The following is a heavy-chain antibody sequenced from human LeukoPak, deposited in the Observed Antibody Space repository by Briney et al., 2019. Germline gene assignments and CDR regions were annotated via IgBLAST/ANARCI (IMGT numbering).Heavy chain of an antibody. V-gene: IGHV3-30*18. D-gene: IGHD3-9*01. Sequence: RGSLRLSCAASGFTFSRYGMHWVRQAPGKGLEWVALISYDGNNKYYADSVKGRFTISRDTSKNTLYLQMNSLRVEDTAVYFCAEDQRGDILTGSPFDYWGQGTLVTVSS. J-gene: IGHJ4*02. CDR1: GFTFSRYG. CDR2: ISYDGNNK. CDR3: AEDQRGDILTGSPFDY.